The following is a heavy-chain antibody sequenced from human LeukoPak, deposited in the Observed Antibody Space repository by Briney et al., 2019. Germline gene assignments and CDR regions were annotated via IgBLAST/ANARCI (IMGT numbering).Heavy chain of an antibody. CDR2: ISAYNGNT. J-gene: IGHJ5*02. D-gene: IGHD2-2*01. V-gene: IGHV1-18*01. Sequence: ASVKVSCKASGYTFTSYGISWVRQAPGQGLEWMGWISAYNGNTNYAQKLQGRVTMTTDISTSTAYMELRSLRSDDTAVYYCARVIVVVPAAPGGSNWFDPWGQGTLVTVSS. CDR3: ARVIVVVPAAPGGSNWFDP. CDR1: GYTFTSYG.